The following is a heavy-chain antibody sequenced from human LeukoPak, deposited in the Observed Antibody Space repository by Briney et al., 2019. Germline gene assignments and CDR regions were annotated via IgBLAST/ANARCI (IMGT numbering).Heavy chain of an antibody. CDR3: ARGGVGAITYVWFDP. D-gene: IGHD1-26*01. CDR2: INPSGGST. CDR1: GYTFTNCY. Sequence: GASVKVSCKASGYTFTNCYMHWVRQAPGQGLEWMGIINPSGGSTIYAQKFQGRVTMTRDMSTSTVYMELSSLTSDDTAVYYCARGGVGAITYVWFDPWGQGTLVTVSS. J-gene: IGHJ5*02. V-gene: IGHV1-46*01.